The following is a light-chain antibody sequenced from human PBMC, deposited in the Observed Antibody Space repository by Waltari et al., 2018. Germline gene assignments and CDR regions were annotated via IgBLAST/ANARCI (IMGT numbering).Light chain of an antibody. CDR3: QQWNSSPT. CDR2: GAS. J-gene: IGKJ2*01. CDR1: YRNDSN. V-gene: IGKV3-15*01. Sequence: EIVLTQPPGTLSASPGERATLTCRASYRNDSNLALYQQKPGQAPRLLNSGASNRVMVTPARFSGSGSGGEITLTISSVQSEDIAFYYCQQWNSSPTFGQGTRLQIK.